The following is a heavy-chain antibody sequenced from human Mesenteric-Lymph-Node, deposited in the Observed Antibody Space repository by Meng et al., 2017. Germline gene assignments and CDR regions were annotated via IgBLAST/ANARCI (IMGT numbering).Heavy chain of an antibody. CDR1: GYSITTNYY. CDR2: LDHGGVR. V-gene: IGHV4-38-2*01. J-gene: IGHJ1*01. D-gene: IGHD1-26*01. Sequence: SETLSLTCAVSGYSITTNYYWGWIRQPPGKAPEWIASLDHGGVRHYSPSFKSRATISRDTSKNEFSLNLSSVTAADTAIYFCAKVGFTADFQDWGQGTLVTVSS. CDR3: AKVGFTADFQD.